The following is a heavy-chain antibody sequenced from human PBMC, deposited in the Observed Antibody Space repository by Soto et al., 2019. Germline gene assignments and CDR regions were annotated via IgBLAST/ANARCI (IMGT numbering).Heavy chain of an antibody. CDR3: TGGIKGGLVP. D-gene: IGHD3-16*01. V-gene: IGHV3-30*03. Sequence: QVQLVESGGGVVQPGRSLRLSCTTSGFTLTNYGIHWVRQAPGKGLEWVAFISYDGTNKQFAGSVRGRFTVSRDRSKNTLYLQMNSLSPEDTGMSYCTGGIKGGLVPWGQGTLVTVSS. CDR2: ISYDGTNK. CDR1: GFTLTNYG. J-gene: IGHJ5*02.